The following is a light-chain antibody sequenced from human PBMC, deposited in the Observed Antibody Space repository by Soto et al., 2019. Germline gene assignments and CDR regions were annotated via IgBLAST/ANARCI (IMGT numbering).Light chain of an antibody. CDR2: DNN. CDR1: SSDVGSYNL. J-gene: IGLJ2*01. CDR3: GTWDSSLSAVV. V-gene: IGLV1-51*01. Sequence: QSALTQAASVFGSPGQSITISCTGTSSDVGSYNLVSWYQQHPGTAPKLLIYDNNKRPSGIPDRFSGSKSGTSATLGITGLQTGDEADYYCGTWDSSLSAVVFGGGTKLTVL.